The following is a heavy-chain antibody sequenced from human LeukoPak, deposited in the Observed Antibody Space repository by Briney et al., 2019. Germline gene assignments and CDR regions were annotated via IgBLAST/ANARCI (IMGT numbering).Heavy chain of an antibody. J-gene: IGHJ5*02. Sequence: GASVKVSCKASGYTFTGYYMHWVRQAPGQGLEWMGWINPNSGGTNYAQKFQGRVTMTRDTSISTAYMELSRLRSDDTAVYYCARDGFVYYYGSGGGGGRDNWFNPWGQGTLVTVSS. CDR3: ARDGFVYYYGSGGGGGRDNWFNP. V-gene: IGHV1-2*02. CDR1: GYTFTGYY. D-gene: IGHD3-10*01. CDR2: INPNSGGT.